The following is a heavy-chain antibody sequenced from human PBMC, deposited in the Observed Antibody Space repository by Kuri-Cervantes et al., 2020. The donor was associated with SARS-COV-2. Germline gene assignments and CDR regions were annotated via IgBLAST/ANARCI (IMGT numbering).Heavy chain of an antibody. CDR1: GYTFTGYY. CDR2: INPNSGGT. CDR3: ARAGYSSSWAPGAFDY. D-gene: IGHD6-13*01. V-gene: IGHV1-2*02. Sequence: ASVKVSCKASGYTFTGYYMHWVRQAPGQGLEWMGWINPNSGGTNYAQKFQGRVTMTRDTSISTAYMELSRLSSDDTAVYYCARAGYSSSWAPGAFDYWGQGTLVTVSS. J-gene: IGHJ4*02.